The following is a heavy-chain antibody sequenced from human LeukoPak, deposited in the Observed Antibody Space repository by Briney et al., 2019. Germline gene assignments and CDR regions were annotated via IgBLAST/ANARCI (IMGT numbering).Heavy chain of an antibody. CDR2: INHSGST. D-gene: IGHD3-22*01. J-gene: IGHJ5*02. V-gene: IGHV4-34*01. CDR1: GGSFSGYY. CDR3: ARVETYYDSSGYYYAGGSWFDP. Sequence: SETLSLTCAVYGGSFSGYYWSWIRQPPGKGLEWIGEINHSGSTNYNPSLKSRVTISVDRSKNQFSLKLSSVTAADTAVYYCARVETYYDSSGYYYAGGSWFDPWGQGTLVTVSS.